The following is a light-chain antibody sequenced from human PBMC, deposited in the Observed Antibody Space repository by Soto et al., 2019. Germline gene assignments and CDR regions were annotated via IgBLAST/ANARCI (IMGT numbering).Light chain of an antibody. Sequence: QSVLTQPPSVSGSPGQSVTISCTGTSSDVGSYNRVSWYQQPPGTAPKLMIYEVSNRPSGVPDRFFGSKSGNMASLTISGLQAEDEADYYCSSFTSSNTWVFGGGTKVTVL. J-gene: IGLJ3*02. CDR3: SSFTSSNTWV. V-gene: IGLV2-18*02. CDR2: EVS. CDR1: SSDVGSYNR.